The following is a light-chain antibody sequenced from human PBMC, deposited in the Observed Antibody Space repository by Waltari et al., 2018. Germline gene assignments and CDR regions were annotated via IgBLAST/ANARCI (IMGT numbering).Light chain of an antibody. CDR3: QVWDDVTDSGV. Sequence: YVLTQPPSVSVDPGKTARLTCGGDNIGRKSVNWYQQQPGQAPVLLMFYDSDRPSEIPERFSGSNSGNTATLTISWVEAVDEADYHCQVWDDVTDSGVFGGGTKLTVL. CDR2: YDS. V-gene: IGLV3-21*04. J-gene: IGLJ3*02. CDR1: NIGRKS.